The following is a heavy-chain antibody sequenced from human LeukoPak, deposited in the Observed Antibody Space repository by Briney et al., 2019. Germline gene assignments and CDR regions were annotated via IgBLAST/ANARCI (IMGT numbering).Heavy chain of an antibody. CDR2: ISSTSSYI. V-gene: IGHV3-21*01. CDR1: GFSFNSYS. CDR3: ARKGNWNYDY. Sequence: PGGSLRPSCTDSGFSFNSYSMKWVRQAPGKGLEWVSSISSTSSYIHYADSVKGRFTISRDNARNSLYLQMNSLRVEDTAVYYCARKGNWNYDYWGQGTLVTVSS. D-gene: IGHD1-1*01. J-gene: IGHJ4*02.